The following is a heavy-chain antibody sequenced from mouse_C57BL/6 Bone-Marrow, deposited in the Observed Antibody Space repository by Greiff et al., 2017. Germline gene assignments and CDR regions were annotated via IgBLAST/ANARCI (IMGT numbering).Heavy chain of an antibody. CDR1: GYTFTSYW. CDR2: INPSSGYT. J-gene: IGHJ2*01. D-gene: IGHD2-3*01. Sequence: QVQLQQSGAELAKPGASVKLSCKASGYTFTSYWMHWVQQRPGQGLEWIGYINPSSGYTKYNQKFKDKATLTVDKSSSTAYMQLSSLTSEDSAVYYCARRWKGEFDYWGQGTTLTVSS. V-gene: IGHV1-7*01. CDR3: ARRWKGEFDY.